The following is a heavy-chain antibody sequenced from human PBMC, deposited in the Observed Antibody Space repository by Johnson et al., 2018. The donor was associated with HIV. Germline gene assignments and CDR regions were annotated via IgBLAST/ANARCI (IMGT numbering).Heavy chain of an antibody. CDR1: GFTFDDYG. D-gene: IGHD3-10*01. Sequence: QVQLVESGGGVVRPGGSLRLSCAASGFTFDDYGMSWVRQAPGKGLEWVAVISYDGSNKYYADSVKGRFTISRDNSKNTLYLQMNSLRAEDTAVYYCAKDLNYGSGPVDIWGQGTMVTVSS. CDR2: ISYDGSNK. V-gene: IGHV3-30*18. CDR3: AKDLNYGSGPVDI. J-gene: IGHJ3*02.